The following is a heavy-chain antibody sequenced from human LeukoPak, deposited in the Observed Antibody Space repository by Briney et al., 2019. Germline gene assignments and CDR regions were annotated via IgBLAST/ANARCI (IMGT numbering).Heavy chain of an antibody. CDR3: AKIIGGISGTAALDS. CDR2: ISYDGSNK. V-gene: IGHV3-30*18. Sequence: GGSLRLSCAASGFTFSSYGMHWVRQAPGKGLEWVAVISYDGSNKYYADSVKGRFTISRDNSKNTLYLQMNSLRPEDTAMYYCAKIIGGISGTAALDSWGQGSLVTVSS. CDR1: GFTFSSYG. D-gene: IGHD1-20*01. J-gene: IGHJ4*02.